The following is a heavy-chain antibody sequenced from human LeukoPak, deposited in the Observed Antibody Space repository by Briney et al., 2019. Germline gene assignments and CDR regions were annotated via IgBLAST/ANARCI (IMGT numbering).Heavy chain of an antibody. CDR3: ARASVRDSSGYYYGFDY. Sequence: SETLSLTCTVSGGSISSYYWSWIRQHPGKGLEWIGYIYYSGSTYYNPSLKSRVTISVDTSKNQFSLKLSSVTAADTAVYYCARASVRDSSGYYYGFDYWGQGTLVTVSS. J-gene: IGHJ4*02. V-gene: IGHV4-59*06. CDR1: GGSISSYY. CDR2: IYYSGST. D-gene: IGHD3-22*01.